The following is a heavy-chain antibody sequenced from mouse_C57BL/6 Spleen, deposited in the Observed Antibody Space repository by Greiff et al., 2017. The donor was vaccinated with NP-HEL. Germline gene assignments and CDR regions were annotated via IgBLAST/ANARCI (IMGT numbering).Heavy chain of an antibody. V-gene: IGHV5-17*01. Sequence: EVKVVESGGGLVKPGGSLKLSCAASGFTFSDYGMHWVRQAPEKGLEWVAYISSGSSTIYYADTVKGRFTISRDNAKNTLFLQMTSLRSEDTAMYYCARGWLLRYAMDYGGQGTSVTVSS. CDR3: ARGWLLRYAMDY. D-gene: IGHD2-3*01. CDR2: ISSGSSTI. CDR1: GFTFSDYG. J-gene: IGHJ4*01.